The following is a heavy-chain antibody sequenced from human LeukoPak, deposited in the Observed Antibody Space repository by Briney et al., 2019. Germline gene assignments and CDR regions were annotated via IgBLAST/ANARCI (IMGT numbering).Heavy chain of an antibody. CDR3: ARGLTYYDFWSGYCLDY. J-gene: IGHJ4*02. CDR1: GFTFSSYS. CDR2: ITSSSSYI. D-gene: IGHD3-3*01. V-gene: IGHV3-21*01. Sequence: GGSLRLSCAASGFTFSSYSMNWARQAPGKGLEWVSSITSSSSYIYYADSVKGRFTISRDNAKNSLYLQMNSLRAEDTAVYYCARGLTYYDFWSGYCLDYWGQGTLVTVSS.